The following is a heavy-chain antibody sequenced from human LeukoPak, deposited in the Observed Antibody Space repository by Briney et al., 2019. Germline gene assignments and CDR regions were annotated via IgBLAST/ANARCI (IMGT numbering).Heavy chain of an antibody. J-gene: IGHJ6*02. CDR3: ARHCSRTSCPTYYYYYGRAV. Sequence: GGSLRLSCAASGFAFNNYAMHWVRQAPGKGLEWVSLISRDGGSTDYADSVKGRFTISRDNAKNSLYLQMNSLRAEDTAVYYCARHCSRTSCPTYYYYYGRAVCGRGTTVTVSS. D-gene: IGHD2-2*01. V-gene: IGHV3-43*02. CDR1: GFAFNNYA. CDR2: ISRDGGST.